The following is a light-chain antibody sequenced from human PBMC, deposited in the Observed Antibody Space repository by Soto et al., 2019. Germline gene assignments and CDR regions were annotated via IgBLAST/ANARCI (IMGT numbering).Light chain of an antibody. J-gene: IGKJ1*01. CDR1: QSISGW. V-gene: IGKV1-5*01. CDR2: DAS. Sequence: DIQMTQSPSTLSASVGDRVTITCRASQSISGWLAWYQQKPGKAPKLLIYDASSLESGVPSGFSGSGSGTEFTLTISSLQPDGFATYYCQQYNSYPWTFGHGTKVDIK. CDR3: QQYNSYPWT.